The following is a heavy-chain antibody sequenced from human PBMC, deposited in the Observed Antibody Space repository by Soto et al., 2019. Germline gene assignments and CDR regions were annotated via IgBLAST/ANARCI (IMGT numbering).Heavy chain of an antibody. D-gene: IGHD6-19*01. CDR1: GGYISSYY. CDR3: ARVLGSGWSDAFDI. CDR2: IYYSGST. V-gene: IGHV4-59*01. J-gene: IGHJ3*02. Sequence: SETLPLTCTVSGGYISSYYWSWIRQPPGKGLEWIGYIYYSGSTNYNPSLKSRVTISVDTSKNQFSLKLSSVTAADTAVYYCARVLGSGWSDAFDIWGQGTMVTVSS.